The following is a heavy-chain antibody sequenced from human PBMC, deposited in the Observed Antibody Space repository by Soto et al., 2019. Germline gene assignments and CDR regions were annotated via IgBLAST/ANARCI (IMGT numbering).Heavy chain of an antibody. CDR1: GGTFSSYA. CDR2: IIPIFGTA. V-gene: IGHV1-69*01. CDR3: ARDLKRYYDSSGYGYYYYGMDV. J-gene: IGHJ6*02. D-gene: IGHD3-22*01. Sequence: QVQLVQSGAEVKKPGSSVKVSCKASGGTFSSYAISWVRQAPGQGLEWMGGIIPIFGTANSAQKFQGRVTITADESTTTAYMELSSLRSEDTAVYYCARDLKRYYDSSGYGYYYYGMDVWGQGTTVTVSS.